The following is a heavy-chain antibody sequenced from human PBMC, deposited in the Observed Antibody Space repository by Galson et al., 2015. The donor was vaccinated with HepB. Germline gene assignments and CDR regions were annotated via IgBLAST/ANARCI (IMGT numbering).Heavy chain of an antibody. J-gene: IGHJ2*01. D-gene: IGHD1-26*01. Sequence: SLRLSCAASGFTFSSYAMHWVRQAPGKGLEWVAVISYDGSNKYYADSVKGRFTISRDNSKNTLYLQMNSLRAEDTAVYYCARDISSGSYPPWHFDLWGRGTLVTVSS. CDR3: ARDISSGSYPPWHFDL. V-gene: IGHV3-30*04. CDR1: GFTFSSYA. CDR2: ISYDGSNK.